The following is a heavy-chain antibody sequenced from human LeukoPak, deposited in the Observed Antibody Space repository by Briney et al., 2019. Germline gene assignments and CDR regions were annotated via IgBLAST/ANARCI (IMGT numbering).Heavy chain of an antibody. J-gene: IGHJ6*03. D-gene: IGHD2-21*02. Sequence: SETLSLTCAVYGGSFSGYYWSWIRQPPGKGLEWIGEIGHSGNTNYNPSLKSRVTMSVDMSTKQLSLRLSSVTAADTAVYYCARCLIVTVAARGYRCYMDVWGNGTTVAVSS. CDR1: GGSFSGYY. CDR3: ARCLIVTVAARGYRCYMDV. CDR2: IGHSGNT. V-gene: IGHV4-34*01.